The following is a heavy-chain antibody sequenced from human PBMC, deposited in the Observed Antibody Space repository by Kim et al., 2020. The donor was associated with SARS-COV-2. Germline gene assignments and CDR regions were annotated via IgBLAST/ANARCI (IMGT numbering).Heavy chain of an antibody. CDR1: GYTFTSYG. CDR2: ISAYNGNT. CDR3: ARVCYYDSSGYYSCSDAFDI. J-gene: IGHJ3*02. V-gene: IGHV1-18*01. D-gene: IGHD3-22*01. Sequence: ASVKVSCKASGYTFTSYGISWVRQAPGQGLEWMGWISAYNGNTNYAQKLQGRVTMTTDTSTSTAYMELRSLRSDDTAVYYCARVCYYDSSGYYSCSDAFDIWGQGTMVTVSS.